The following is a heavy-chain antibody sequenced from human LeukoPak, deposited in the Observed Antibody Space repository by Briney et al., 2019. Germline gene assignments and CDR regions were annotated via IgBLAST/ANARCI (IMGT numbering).Heavy chain of an antibody. V-gene: IGHV4-39*02. CDR3: ASGPFDDYGDYDRGDYFDH. CDR1: GGSITSSSSY. CDR2: IDYSGLT. J-gene: IGHJ4*02. Sequence: PSETLSLTCTVSGGSITSSSSYWGWVRQPPGKGPGWIGSIDYSGLTYDNPSLKSRVSLSVDPAKNHFSLKVTSVTAADTAVYYCASGPFDDYGDYDRGDYFDHWGQGTLVTVSS. D-gene: IGHD4-17*01.